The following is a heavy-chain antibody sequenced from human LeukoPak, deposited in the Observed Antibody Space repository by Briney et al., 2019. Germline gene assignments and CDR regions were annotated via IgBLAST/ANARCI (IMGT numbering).Heavy chain of an antibody. Sequence: PGGSLRLSCVGSGFTFRSHAMSWVRQAPGKGLEWVSTIGFGDDSAYYADSVKGRFTISRDNSKNTLYLQMNYLRAEDTAVYYCAKDPTSVGGRHDWLLDSWGQGTLVTVSS. CDR1: GFTFRSHA. CDR3: AKDPTSVGGRHDWLLDS. J-gene: IGHJ5*02. CDR2: IGFGDDSA. V-gene: IGHV3-23*01. D-gene: IGHD3-9*01.